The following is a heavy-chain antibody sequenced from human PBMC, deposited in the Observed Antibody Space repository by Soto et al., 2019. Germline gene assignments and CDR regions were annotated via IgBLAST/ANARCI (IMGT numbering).Heavy chain of an antibody. CDR1: GGSITTYY. CDR3: ATTYGASPGYIHH. CDR2: VYYNGTT. V-gene: IGHV4-59*08. J-gene: IGHJ1*01. D-gene: IGHD4-17*01. Sequence: QVQLQESGPGLVKSSETLSLTCTVSGGSITTYYWSWIRQSPGKGLEWIGFVYYNGTTSYSPSLQGRVAIAKDTSTNQFSLTLSSVTAADSAIYYCATTYGASPGYIHHWSQGTLVTISS.